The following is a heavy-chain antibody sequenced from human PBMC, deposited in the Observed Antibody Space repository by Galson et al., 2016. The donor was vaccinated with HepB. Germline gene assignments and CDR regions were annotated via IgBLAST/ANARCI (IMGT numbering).Heavy chain of an antibody. Sequence: SLRLSCAASGFTFSSFALSWVRQAPGKGLEWVSAVSPTGGSTYYADSVRGRFTISRDNSENTLYLQLSNLRAEDTAIYFCAKGKNSSYFDYWGQGTLVTVSS. CDR2: VSPTGGST. CDR3: AKGKNSSYFDY. D-gene: IGHD4-23*01. CDR1: GFTFSSFA. V-gene: IGHV3-23*01. J-gene: IGHJ4*02.